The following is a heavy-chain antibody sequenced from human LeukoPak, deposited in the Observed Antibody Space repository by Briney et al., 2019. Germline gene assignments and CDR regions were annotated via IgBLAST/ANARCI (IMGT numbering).Heavy chain of an antibody. CDR3: ARERPYYDILTGTHRVIDY. CDR1: GYTLTGYY. Sequence: ASVKVSCKASGYTLTGYYMHWVRQAPGQGLEWMGWINPNSGGTNYAQKFQGRVTMTRDTSISTAYMELSRLRSDDTAVYYCARERPYYDILTGTHRVIDYWGQGTLVTVSS. D-gene: IGHD3-9*01. V-gene: IGHV1-2*02. J-gene: IGHJ4*02. CDR2: INPNSGGT.